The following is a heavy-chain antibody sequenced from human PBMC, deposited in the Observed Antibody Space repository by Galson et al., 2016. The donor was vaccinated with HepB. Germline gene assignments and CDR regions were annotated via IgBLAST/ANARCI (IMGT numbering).Heavy chain of an antibody. V-gene: IGHV4-59*01. D-gene: IGHD3-3*01. Sequence: ETLSLTCTISGGSIRNYFWSWTRQPPGKGLEWIGYIAYNGRTNYNPSLKSRVIISMDTSKNYFSLRLSSVAAADTAVYYCARQTTFGAVTYFDLWGQGTLVTVSS. CDR1: GGSIRNYF. CDR2: IAYNGRT. J-gene: IGHJ4*02. CDR3: ARQTTFGAVTYFDL.